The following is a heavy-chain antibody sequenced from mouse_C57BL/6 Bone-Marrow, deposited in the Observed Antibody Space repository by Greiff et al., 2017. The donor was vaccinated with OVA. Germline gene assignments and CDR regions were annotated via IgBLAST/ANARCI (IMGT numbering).Heavy chain of an antibody. CDR3: ARGDYDVGAWFAY. CDR2: ISGGGGNT. CDR1: GFTFSSYT. V-gene: IGHV5-9*01. J-gene: IGHJ3*01. Sequence: LQQSGGGLVKPGGSLKLSCAASGFTFSSYTMSWVRQTPEKRLEWVATISGGGGNTYYPDSVKGRFTISRDNAKNTLYLQMSSLRSEDTALYYCARGDYDVGAWFAYWGQGTLVTVSA. D-gene: IGHD2-4*01.